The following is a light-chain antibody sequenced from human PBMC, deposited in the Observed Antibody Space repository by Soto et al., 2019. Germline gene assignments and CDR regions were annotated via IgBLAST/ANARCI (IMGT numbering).Light chain of an antibody. V-gene: IGKV3-15*01. CDR3: QQYNNWPRT. CDR2: GAS. CDR1: QSVRHN. Sequence: EIVMTQSPATLSVSPGERVTLSCRPNQSVRHNLVWYQQRPGQAPRLLIYGASTRATGIPGRFSGSGSGTEFTLTISSLQSEDFAVYYCQQYNNWPRTFGQGTKVEIK. J-gene: IGKJ1*01.